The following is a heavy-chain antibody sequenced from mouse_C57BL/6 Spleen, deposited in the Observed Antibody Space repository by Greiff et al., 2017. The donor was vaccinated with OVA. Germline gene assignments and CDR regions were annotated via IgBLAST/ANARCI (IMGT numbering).Heavy chain of an antibody. Sequence: QVHVKQSGAELVKPGASVKISCKASGYAFSSYWMNWVKQRPGKGLEWIGQIYPGAGDTNYNGKFKGKATLTADKSSSTAYMQLSSLTSEDSAVDFCARSPYGKGLEWYFDVWGTGTTVTVSS. D-gene: IGHD2-1*01. CDR2: IYPGAGDT. CDR3: ARSPYGKGLEWYFDV. J-gene: IGHJ1*03. V-gene: IGHV1-80*01. CDR1: GYAFSSYW.